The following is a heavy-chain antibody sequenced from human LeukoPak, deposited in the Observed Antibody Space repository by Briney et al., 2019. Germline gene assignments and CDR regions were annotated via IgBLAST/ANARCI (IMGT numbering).Heavy chain of an antibody. CDR2: IYYSGST. V-gene: IGHV4-39*01. Sequence: PSETLSLTCTVSGGSISSSSYYWGWIRQPPGKGLEWIGTIYYSGSTYYNPSLKSRVTISVDTSKSQFSLQLSSVTAADTAVYYCARGGGAYSGYFDYWGQGTLVTVSS. CDR1: GGSISSSSYY. D-gene: IGHD5-12*01. CDR3: ARGGGAYSGYFDY. J-gene: IGHJ4*02.